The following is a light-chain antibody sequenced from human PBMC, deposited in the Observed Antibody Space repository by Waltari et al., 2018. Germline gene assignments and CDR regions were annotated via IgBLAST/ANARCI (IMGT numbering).Light chain of an antibody. J-gene: IGLJ3*02. CDR2: DVS. Sequence: QSALTQPASVSGSPGQSITISCTGTSSDVGRYNYVSWYQQHPGKVPKPLIFDVSNRPSGVSHRFSGSKSGNTASLTISGLQAEDESDYYCCSFTTRSTWVFGGGTKLTVL. CDR3: CSFTTRSTWV. V-gene: IGLV2-14*01. CDR1: SSDVGRYNY.